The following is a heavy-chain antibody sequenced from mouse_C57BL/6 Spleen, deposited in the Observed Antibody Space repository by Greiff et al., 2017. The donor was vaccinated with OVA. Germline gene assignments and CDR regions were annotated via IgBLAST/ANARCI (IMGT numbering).Heavy chain of an antibody. Sequence: EVHLVESGEGLVKPGGSLKLSCAASGFTFSSYAMSWVRQTPEKRLEWVAYISSGGDYIYYADTVKGRFTISRDNARNNLYLQMSSLKSEDTAMYYCTRDRGYYAMDYWGQGTSVTVSS. CDR2: ISSGGDYI. V-gene: IGHV5-9-1*02. J-gene: IGHJ4*01. D-gene: IGHD3-1*01. CDR3: TRDRGYYAMDY. CDR1: GFTFSSYA.